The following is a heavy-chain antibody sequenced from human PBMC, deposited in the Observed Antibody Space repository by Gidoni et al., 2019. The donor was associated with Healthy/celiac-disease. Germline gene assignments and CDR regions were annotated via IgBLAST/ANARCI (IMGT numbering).Heavy chain of an antibody. CDR2: IYNSGST. V-gene: IGHV4-30-2*01. Sequence: QLQLQESGSGLVKPSQTLSLTCAVSGGSISSGGYSWSWIRQPTGKGLEWIWYIYNSGSTYYNPSFKSRVTISVDRSKNQFSLKLISVPAADTSVYYCASDDHYGDYSNWFDPWGQGTLVTVSA. CDR1: GGSISSGGYS. J-gene: IGHJ5*02. CDR3: ASDDHYGDYSNWFDP. D-gene: IGHD4-17*01.